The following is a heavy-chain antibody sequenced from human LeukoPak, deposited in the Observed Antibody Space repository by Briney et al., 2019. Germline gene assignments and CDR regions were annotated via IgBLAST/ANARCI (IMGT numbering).Heavy chain of an antibody. V-gene: IGHV3-20*04. J-gene: IGHJ6*03. Sequence: GGSLRLSCAASGFTLDDHGMSWVRQAPGKGLEWVSGINWNGDGTGYAGSVKGRFTISRDNAKNSLYLQMNSLRAEDTAFYCARLGGPDYYFYYYMDVWGKGTTVTVSS. CDR3: ARLGGPDYYFYYYMDV. D-gene: IGHD1-26*01. CDR1: GFTLDDHG. CDR2: INWNGDGT.